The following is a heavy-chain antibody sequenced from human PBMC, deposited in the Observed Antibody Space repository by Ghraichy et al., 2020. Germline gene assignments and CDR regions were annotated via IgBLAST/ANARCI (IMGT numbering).Heavy chain of an antibody. CDR1: GFTFSSYW. V-gene: IGHV3-74*01. CDR2: INSDGSST. Sequence: GGSLRLSCAASGFTFSSYWMHWVRQAPGKGLVWVSRINSDGSSTSYADSVKGRFTISRDNAKNTLYLQMNSLRAEDTAVYYCARRRPAVAGSDLYGMDVWGQGTTVTVSS. CDR3: ARRRPAVAGSDLYGMDV. J-gene: IGHJ6*02. D-gene: IGHD6-19*01.